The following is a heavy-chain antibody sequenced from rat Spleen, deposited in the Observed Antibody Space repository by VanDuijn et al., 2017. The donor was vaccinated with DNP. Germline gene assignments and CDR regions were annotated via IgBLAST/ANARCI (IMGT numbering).Heavy chain of an antibody. CDR3: ARHGRRVFDY. CDR2: ISTSGSKI. V-gene: IGHV5S13*01. J-gene: IGHJ2*01. CDR1: EFTFSNYG. D-gene: IGHD1-11*01. Sequence: EVQLVESGGGLVQPGGSLKLSCAASEFTFSNYGMAWVRQPPTEGLEWVATISTSGSKIYYPDSVKGRFTISRDNAKSTLYLQMNSLRSEDMATYYCARHGRRVFDYWGQGVMVTVSS.